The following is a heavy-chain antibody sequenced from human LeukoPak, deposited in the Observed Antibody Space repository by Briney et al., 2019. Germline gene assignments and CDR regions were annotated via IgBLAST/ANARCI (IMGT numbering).Heavy chain of an antibody. CDR3: AKGPHSGRYYGEGYFDY. CDR1: VFTFSSYA. V-gene: IGHV3-23*01. J-gene: IGHJ4*02. D-gene: IGHD1-26*01. CDR2: ISGSGGST. Sequence: GGSLRLSCAASVFTFSSYAMSWVRQAPGKGLEWVSAISGSGGSTYYADSVKGRFTISRDNSKNTLYLQMNSLRAEDTAVYYCAKGPHSGRYYGEGYFDYWGQRTLVTVSS.